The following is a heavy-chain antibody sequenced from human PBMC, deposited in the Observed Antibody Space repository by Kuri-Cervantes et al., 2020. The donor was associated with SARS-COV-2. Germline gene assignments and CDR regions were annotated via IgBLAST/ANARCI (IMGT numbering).Heavy chain of an antibody. CDR2: IYYSGST. CDR3: ARHARGWYRDAY. J-gene: IGHJ4*02. V-gene: IGHV4-39*01. Sequence: SETLSLTCTVSGGSISSSSYYWGWIRQPPGKGLEWIGSIYYSGSTYYNPSLKSRVTISVDTSKNQFSLKLSSVTAADTAVYYCARHARGWYRDAYWGQGTLVTVSS. CDR1: GGSISSSSYY. D-gene: IGHD6-19*01.